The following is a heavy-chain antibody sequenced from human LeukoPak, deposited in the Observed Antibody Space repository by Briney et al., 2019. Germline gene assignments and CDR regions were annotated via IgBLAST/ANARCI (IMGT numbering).Heavy chain of an antibody. CDR3: ARGVGGDRDY. D-gene: IGHD2-21*02. CDR2: INPDGSST. J-gene: IGHJ4*02. V-gene: IGHV3-74*01. CDR1: GFTFSTSW. Sequence: GGALRLACAASGFTFSTSWRHWVRQGPGKGLVWVSRINPDGSSTSHADSVKGRFTISRDNAKNTVYLQMNSLRAEDTAVYYCARGVGGDRDYWGQGTLVTVSS.